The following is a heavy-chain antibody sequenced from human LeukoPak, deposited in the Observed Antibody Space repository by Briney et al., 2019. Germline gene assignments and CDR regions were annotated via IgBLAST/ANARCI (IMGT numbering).Heavy chain of an antibody. V-gene: IGHV3-74*01. J-gene: IGHJ5*02. CDR3: ALYSNYVRFDA. CDR1: GFTFSSYW. CDR2: INSDGSST. Sequence: GGSLRLSCAASGFTFSSYWMHWVRQAPGKGPVWVSRINSDGSSTSYADSVKGRFTISRDNAKNTLYLHMNSLRAEDTAVYYCALYSNYVRFDAWGQGTLVTVSS. D-gene: IGHD4-11*01.